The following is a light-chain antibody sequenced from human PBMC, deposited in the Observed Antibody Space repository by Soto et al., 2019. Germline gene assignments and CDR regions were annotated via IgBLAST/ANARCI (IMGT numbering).Light chain of an antibody. Sequence: DIQMTQSPSSLSASVGDRVTITSLASQSISSYLNWYQQKPGKAPKLLIYAASSLQSRVPSRFSGSGSGTDVTLIISSLQPEDFATYYCQQSYSTPLTFGGGTKVEIK. CDR3: QQSYSTPLT. CDR1: QSISSY. J-gene: IGKJ4*01. CDR2: AAS. V-gene: IGKV1-39*01.